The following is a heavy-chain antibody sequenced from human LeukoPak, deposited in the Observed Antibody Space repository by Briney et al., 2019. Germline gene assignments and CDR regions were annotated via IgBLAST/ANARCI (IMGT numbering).Heavy chain of an antibody. Sequence: GGSLRLSCAASGFTFDDYGMSWVRQAPGKGLEWVSGISWNGGSTGYADSVKGRFTISRDNAKNSLYLQMNSLRAEDTAVYYCAISTGTTKGACDIWGQGTMVTVSS. V-gene: IGHV3-20*04. CDR3: AISTGTTKGACDI. J-gene: IGHJ3*02. CDR1: GFTFDDYG. CDR2: ISWNGGST. D-gene: IGHD1-1*01.